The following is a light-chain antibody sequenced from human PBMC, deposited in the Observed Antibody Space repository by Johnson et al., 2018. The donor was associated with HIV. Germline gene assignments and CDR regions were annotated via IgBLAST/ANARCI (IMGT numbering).Light chain of an antibody. CDR3: KTWDSRLSAGHV. CDR1: NSNIGNNY. Sequence: QSVLSQPPSVSAAPGQKVTISCSGSNSNIGNNYVSWYQQLPGTAPKLLIYDNNKRPSGIPDRFSGSKSGTSATLGITGLQTGDEADYYCKTWDSRLSAGHVFGTGTKVTVL. V-gene: IGLV1-51*01. J-gene: IGLJ1*01. CDR2: DNN.